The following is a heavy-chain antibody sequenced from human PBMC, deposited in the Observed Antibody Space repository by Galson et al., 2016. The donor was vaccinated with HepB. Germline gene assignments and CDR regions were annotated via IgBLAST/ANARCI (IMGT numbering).Heavy chain of an antibody. V-gene: IGHV3-21*01. Sequence: SLRLSCAASRITFNTYNMVWVRQAPGKGLEWVSYISTSSSPISYRDSVKGRFTISRDNTKNSLYLQLNSLRAEDTAVYYCARIIKTGTTSHFDYWGQGTLVTVSS. D-gene: IGHD1-7*01. J-gene: IGHJ4*02. CDR3: ARIIKTGTTSHFDY. CDR2: ISTSSSPI. CDR1: RITFNTYN.